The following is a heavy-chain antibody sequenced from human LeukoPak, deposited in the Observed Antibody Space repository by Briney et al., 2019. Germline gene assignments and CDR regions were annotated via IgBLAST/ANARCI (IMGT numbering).Heavy chain of an antibody. CDR3: ARAGIPFHFGANFAY. D-gene: IGHD4/OR15-4a*01. Sequence: SETLSLTCTVSGGSISGYYWSWVRQPPGKGLEWIGCLYYSGSTYYNPSLNSRVTLSLDTSQNQFSLKLSSVTAADTAVYYCARAGIPFHFGANFAYGGRGPLATVSS. V-gene: IGHV4-59*01. CDR1: GGSISGYY. CDR2: LYYSGST. J-gene: IGHJ4*02.